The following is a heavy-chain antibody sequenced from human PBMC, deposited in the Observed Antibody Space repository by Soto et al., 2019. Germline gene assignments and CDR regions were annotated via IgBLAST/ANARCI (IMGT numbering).Heavy chain of an antibody. CDR3: TRAYCSSTSCYAGWDY. D-gene: IGHD2-2*01. J-gene: IGHJ4*02. V-gene: IGHV3-49*03. Sequence: EVQLVESGGGLVQPGRSLRLSCTASGFTFGDYAMSWFRQAPGKGLEWVGFIRSKAYGGTTEYAASVKGRFTISRDDSKSIAYLQMNSLKTEDTAVYYCTRAYCSSTSCYAGWDYWGQGTLVTVSS. CDR1: GFTFGDYA. CDR2: IRSKAYGGTT.